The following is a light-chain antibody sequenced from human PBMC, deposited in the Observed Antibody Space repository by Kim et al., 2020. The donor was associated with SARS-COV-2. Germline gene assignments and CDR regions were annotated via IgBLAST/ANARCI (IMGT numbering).Light chain of an antibody. CDR2: AAT. J-gene: IGKJ1*01. Sequence: SPGERATLSCWASQSVSNRYLAWYQQKPGQAPRLLIYAATTRATGIPDRFSGSGSGTDFTLAISRLEPEDSAVYYCQQYDNLPRTFGQGTKVDIK. CDR1: QSVSNRY. V-gene: IGKV3-20*01. CDR3: QQYDNLPRT.